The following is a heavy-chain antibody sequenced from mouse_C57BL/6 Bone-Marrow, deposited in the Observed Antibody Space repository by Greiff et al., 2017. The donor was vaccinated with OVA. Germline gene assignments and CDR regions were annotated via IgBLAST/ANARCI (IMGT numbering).Heavy chain of an antibody. CDR2: IYPGSGST. V-gene: IGHV1-55*01. J-gene: IGHJ2*01. CDR1: GYTFTSYW. CDR3: ARSRYGSSIDY. Sequence: VKLQQPGAELVKPGASVKMSCKASGYTFTSYWITWVKQRPGQGLEWIGDIYPGSGSTNYNEKFKSKATLTVDTSSSTAYMQLSSLTSEDSAVYYCARSRYGSSIDYWGQGTTLTVSS. D-gene: IGHD1-1*01.